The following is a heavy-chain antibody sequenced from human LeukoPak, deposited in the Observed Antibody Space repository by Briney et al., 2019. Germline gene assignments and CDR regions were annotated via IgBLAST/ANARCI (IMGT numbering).Heavy chain of an antibody. V-gene: IGHV3-53*01. Sequence: GGSLRLSCAASGFTFSRYWMTWVRQAPGKGLEWVSVIYSGGNTNYADSVKGRFTISRDNSKNTLFLQMNSLRAEDTAVYYCASAKTVTRFDYWGQGTLVTVSS. CDR2: IYSGGNT. J-gene: IGHJ4*02. D-gene: IGHD4-11*01. CDR1: GFTFSRYW. CDR3: ASAKTVTRFDY.